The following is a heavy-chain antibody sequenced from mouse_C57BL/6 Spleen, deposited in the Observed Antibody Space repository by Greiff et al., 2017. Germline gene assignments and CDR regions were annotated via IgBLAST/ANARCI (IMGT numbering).Heavy chain of an antibody. D-gene: IGHD2-12*01. CDR3: VRDNYSWFAY. V-gene: IGHV10-3*01. CDR2: ISSKSSNYAT. CDR1: GFTFNTYA. Sequence: EVQVVESGGGLVQPKGSLKLSCAASGFTFNTYAMHWVRQAPGKGLEWVARISSKSSNYATYYAVSVKARFTISRDVSQSMLYLQMNNLKTEDTAMYYCVRDNYSWFAYWGQGTLVTVSA. J-gene: IGHJ3*01.